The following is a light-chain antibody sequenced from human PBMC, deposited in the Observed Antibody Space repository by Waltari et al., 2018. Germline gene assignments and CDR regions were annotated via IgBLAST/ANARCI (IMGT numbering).Light chain of an antibody. J-gene: IGLJ2*01. CDR1: SPNIGRYY. CDR2: GNN. CDR3: AAWDDRLRGVV. Sequence: QSLLTQPPSASGTPGQRVTISCSGSSPNIGRYYVYWYQQLPGPAPKRLIDGNNQRPSGVPDRFAGSKSGTSGSLAISGLRSEDEADYYCAAWDDRLRGVVFGGGTKLTV. V-gene: IGLV1-47*01.